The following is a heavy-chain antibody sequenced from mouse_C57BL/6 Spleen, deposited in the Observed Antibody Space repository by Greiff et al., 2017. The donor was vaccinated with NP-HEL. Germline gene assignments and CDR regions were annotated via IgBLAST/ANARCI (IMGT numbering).Heavy chain of an antibody. CDR2: ISDGGSYT. D-gene: IGHD1-1*01. Sequence: DVMLVESGGGLVKPGGSLKLSCAASGFTFSSYAMSWVRQTPEKRLEWVATISDGGSYTYYPDNVKGRFTISRDNAKNNLYLQMSHLKSEDTAMYYCARGDYYYGSSYGWYFDVWGTGTTVTVSS. V-gene: IGHV5-4*03. CDR1: GFTFSSYA. CDR3: ARGDYYYGSSYGWYFDV. J-gene: IGHJ1*03.